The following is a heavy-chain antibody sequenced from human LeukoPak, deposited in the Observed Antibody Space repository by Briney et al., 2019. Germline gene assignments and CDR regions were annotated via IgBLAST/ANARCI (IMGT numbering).Heavy chain of an antibody. D-gene: IGHD3-22*01. Sequence: GSLRLSCAASGFTFSSYSMNWVREAPGKGVEWVSSISSSSSYIYYADSVKGRFTISRDNAKNSLYLQMNSLRAEDTAVYYCARVVYYYSSGYLDYWGQGTLVTVSS. V-gene: IGHV3-21*01. CDR3: ARVVYYYSSGYLDY. J-gene: IGHJ4*02. CDR2: ISSSSSYI. CDR1: GFTFSSYS.